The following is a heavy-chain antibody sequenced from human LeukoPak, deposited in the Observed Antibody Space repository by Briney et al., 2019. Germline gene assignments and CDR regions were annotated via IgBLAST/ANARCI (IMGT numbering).Heavy chain of an antibody. D-gene: IGHD2-15*01. V-gene: IGHV4-61*02. CDR3: ARGVVVVVGAPYYYHMDV. Sequence: PSQTLSLTCAVSGGSISSGGYYWRWIRQPAGKGLEWIGRIYTSGSTNYNPSLKSRVTMSVDTSKNQFSLNLSSVTAADTAVYYCARGVVVVVGAPYYYHMDVWGKGTTVTVSS. CDR2: IYTSGST. CDR1: GGSISSGGYY. J-gene: IGHJ6*03.